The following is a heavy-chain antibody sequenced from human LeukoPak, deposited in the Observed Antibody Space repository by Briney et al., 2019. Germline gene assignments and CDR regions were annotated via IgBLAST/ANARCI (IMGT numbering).Heavy chain of an antibody. J-gene: IGHJ6*02. CDR3: ASPNYYGWGSYHVGMDV. CDR1: GGTFSRYA. D-gene: IGHD3-10*01. CDR2: IIPILGIA. Sequence: VASVKVSCKASGGTFSRYAISWVRQAPGQGLEWMGRIIPILGIANYAQKFQGRVTITADKSTSTAYMELSSLRSEDTAVYYCASPNYYGWGSYHVGMDVWGQGTTATVSS. V-gene: IGHV1-69*04.